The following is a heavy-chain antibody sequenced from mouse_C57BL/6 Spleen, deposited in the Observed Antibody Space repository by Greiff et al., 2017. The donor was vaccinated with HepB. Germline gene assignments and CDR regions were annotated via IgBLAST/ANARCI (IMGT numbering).Heavy chain of an antibody. J-gene: IGHJ4*01. D-gene: IGHD2-1*01. CDR3: ARSPYGNLYYAMDY. Sequence: EVQLQQSGPELVKPGASVKIPCKASGYTFTDYNMDWVKQSHGKSLEWIGDINPNNGGTIYNQKFKGKATLTVDKSSSTAYMELRSLTSEDTAVYYCARSPYGNLYYAMDYWGQGTSVTVSS. V-gene: IGHV1-18*01. CDR2: INPNNGGT. CDR1: GYTFTDYN.